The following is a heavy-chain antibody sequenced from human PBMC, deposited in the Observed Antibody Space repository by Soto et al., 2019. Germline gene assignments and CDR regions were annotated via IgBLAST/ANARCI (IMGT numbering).Heavy chain of an antibody. Sequence: QVQLVQSGAEVKKPGSSVKVSCKASGGTFSSYAISWVRQAPGQGLEWMGGIIPIFGTANYAQKFQGIVTLTADESTSTAYMELSSLRSEDPAVYYCARDRRPGRVVTGPYLGMEVWGQGTTVTVSS. CDR1: GGTFSSYA. CDR3: ARDRRPGRVVTGPYLGMEV. V-gene: IGHV1-69*12. CDR2: IIPIFGTA. D-gene: IGHD3-3*01. J-gene: IGHJ6*02.